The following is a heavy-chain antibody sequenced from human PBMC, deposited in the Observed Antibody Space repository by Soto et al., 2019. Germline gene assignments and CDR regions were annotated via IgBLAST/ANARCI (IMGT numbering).Heavy chain of an antibody. V-gene: IGHV3-23*01. J-gene: IGHJ1*01. CDR3: AKDSDRDYFQH. D-gene: IGHD3-10*01. CDR2: FSVSDGDGA. CDR1: GFTFSTSD. Sequence: GGSLRLSCAASGFTFSTSDLSWVRQTPEKGLEWVSGFSVSDGDGAYYADSVKGRFSISRDSFENTMYLQMSSLRVEDTAVYYCAKDSDRDYFQHWGQGTLVTVSS.